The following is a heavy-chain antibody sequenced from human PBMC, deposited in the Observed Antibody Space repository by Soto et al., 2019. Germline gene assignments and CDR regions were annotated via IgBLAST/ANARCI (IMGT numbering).Heavy chain of an antibody. CDR1: GYIFSDHY. J-gene: IGHJ4*02. CDR3: AKDRYLD. D-gene: IGHD1-20*01. CDR2: GRNRVYSYST. Sequence: GGSLRLSCAASGYIFSDHYIDWVRQGPGKGLEWVGRGRNRVYSYSTEYAASVKGRFTISRDNSKNTLYLQMNSLRAEDTAVYYCAKDRYLDWGQGTLVTVSS. V-gene: IGHV3-72*01.